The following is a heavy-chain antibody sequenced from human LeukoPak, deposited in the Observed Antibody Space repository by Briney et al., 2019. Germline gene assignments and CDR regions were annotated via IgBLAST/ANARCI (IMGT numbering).Heavy chain of an antibody. Sequence: SETLSLTCTVSGGSISSYYWSWIRQPPGKGLEWIGYIYYSGSTNYNPSLKSRVTISVDTSKNQFSLKLSSVIAADTAVYYCARLGAYYYGSGSYLGPIFDYWGQGTLVTVSS. CDR1: GGSISSYY. CDR2: IYYSGST. D-gene: IGHD3-10*01. J-gene: IGHJ4*02. CDR3: ARLGAYYYGSGSYLGPIFDY. V-gene: IGHV4-59*08.